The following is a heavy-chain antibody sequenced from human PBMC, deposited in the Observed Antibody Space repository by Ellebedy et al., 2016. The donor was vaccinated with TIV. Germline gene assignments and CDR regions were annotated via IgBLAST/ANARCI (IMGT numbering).Heavy chain of an antibody. V-gene: IGHV1-58*02. CDR2: IVVGSGNT. Sequence: ASVKVSCKASGFTFTSSAMQWVRQARGQRLEWIGWIVVGSGNTNYAQKFQERVTITRDMSTSTAYMELSSLRSEDTAVYYCAAPLRVIPHDAFDIWGQGTMVTVSS. CDR1: GFTFTSSA. D-gene: IGHD2-21*01. J-gene: IGHJ3*02. CDR3: AAPLRVIPHDAFDI.